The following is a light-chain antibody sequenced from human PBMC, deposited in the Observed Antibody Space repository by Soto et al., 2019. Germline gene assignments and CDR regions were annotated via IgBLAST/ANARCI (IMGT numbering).Light chain of an antibody. V-gene: IGKV3-15*01. Sequence: EIVMTQSPATLSVSPGERATLSCRASQSVSSNLAWYQQKPGQAPGLLIYGSSTRATGIPARFSGSGSGTEFTLTISRLQSEDFAVYYCQQYNNWPPWTFGQGTKVDIK. CDR2: GSS. CDR1: QSVSSN. CDR3: QQYNNWPPWT. J-gene: IGKJ1*01.